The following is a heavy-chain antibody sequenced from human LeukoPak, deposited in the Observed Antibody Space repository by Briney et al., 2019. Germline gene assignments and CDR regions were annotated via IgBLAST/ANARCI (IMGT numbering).Heavy chain of an antibody. D-gene: IGHD1-26*01. CDR2: ISYDGSNK. CDR1: GFTFSSYA. CDR3: ARMGRATVGSLDY. V-gene: IGHV3-30*04. Sequence: PGGSLRLSCAAPGFTFSSYAMHWVRQAPGKGLEWVAVISYDGSNKYYADSVKGRFTISRDNSKNTLYLQMNSLRAEDTAVYYCARMGRATVGSLDYWGQGTLVTVSS. J-gene: IGHJ4*02.